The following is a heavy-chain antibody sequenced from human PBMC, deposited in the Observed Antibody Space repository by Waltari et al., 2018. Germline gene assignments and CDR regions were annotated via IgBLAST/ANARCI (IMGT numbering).Heavy chain of an antibody. CDR3: AKESQYDYVWGSYRYTGGSKVD. CDR1: FTFSSYA. CDR2: ISGSGGST. D-gene: IGHD3-16*02. J-gene: IGHJ4*02. Sequence: EVQLLESGGGLVQPGFTFSSYAMSWVRQAPGKGLEWVSAISGSGGSTYSAASGKGRLPISRDNSKSTLYLQLNSLRAEDTAVYYCAKESQYDYVWGSYRYTGGSKVDWGQGTLVTVSS. V-gene: IGHV3-23*01.